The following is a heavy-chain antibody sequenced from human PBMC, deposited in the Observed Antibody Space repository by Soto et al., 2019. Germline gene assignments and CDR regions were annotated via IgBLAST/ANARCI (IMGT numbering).Heavy chain of an antibody. CDR2: IYYSGST. D-gene: IGHD3-22*01. CDR3: ASQYYYDSSGYYYLGY. J-gene: IGHJ4*02. Sequence: SETLSLTCTVSGGSISSGDYYWSWIRQPPWKGLEWIGYIYYSGSTYYNPSLKSRVTISVDTSKNQFSLKLSSVTAADTAVYYCASQYYYDSSGYYYLGYWGQGTLVTVSS. CDR1: GGSISSGDYY. V-gene: IGHV4-30-4*01.